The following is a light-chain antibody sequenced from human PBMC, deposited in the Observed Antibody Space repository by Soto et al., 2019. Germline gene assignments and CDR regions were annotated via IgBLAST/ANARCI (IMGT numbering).Light chain of an antibody. CDR3: QQSYSSPPWT. CDR1: QRIRTY. Sequence: DIQMTQSPSSLSASVVDRVPISCRASQRIRTYLNWYQQKPGTAPRLLIYRASSVKSGVPPRFSGSASGIDFTLTISSLRPEDIATYFFQQSYSSPPWTFGQGTKVEVK. CDR2: RAS. J-gene: IGKJ1*01. V-gene: IGKV1-39*01.